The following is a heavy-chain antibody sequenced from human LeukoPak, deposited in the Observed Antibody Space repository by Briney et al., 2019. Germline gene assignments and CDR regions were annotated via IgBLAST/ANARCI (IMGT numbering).Heavy chain of an antibody. CDR1: GFTFSDYW. CDR3: GRRMDL. J-gene: IGHJ6*02. Sequence: GGSLRLSCAASGFTFSDYWMHWVRQAPGKGLEWVSNIRQNGSDKYYVDSVKGRFTISRDNAKNSLYLQMNSLRAEDTAVYYFGRRMDLWGQGTTVTVFS. CDR2: IRQNGSDK. V-gene: IGHV3-7*01.